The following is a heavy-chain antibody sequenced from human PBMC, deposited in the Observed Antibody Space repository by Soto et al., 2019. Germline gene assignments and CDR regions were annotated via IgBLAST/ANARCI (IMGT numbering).Heavy chain of an antibody. CDR3: ARDFSTSADCFDY. J-gene: IGHJ4*02. Sequence: ASVKVSCKASGYTFTGSYIHWVRQAPGQGLEWMGWIDPKTGGTNYAQKFQGRVTLTRDTSINTASMELTRLRSDDTAVYFCARDFSTSADCFDYWGQGTLVTVSS. CDR2: IDPKTGGT. CDR1: GYTFTGSY. D-gene: IGHD2-21*01. V-gene: IGHV1-2*02.